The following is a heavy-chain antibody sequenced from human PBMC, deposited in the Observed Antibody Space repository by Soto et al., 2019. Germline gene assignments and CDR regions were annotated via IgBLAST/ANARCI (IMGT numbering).Heavy chain of an antibody. D-gene: IGHD1-26*01. CDR2: IYYSGST. J-gene: IGHJ6*02. CDR3: ARDIGGVGRWSYYGMDV. V-gene: IGHV4-30-4*01. CDR1: GGSISSGDYY. Sequence: SETLSLTCTVSGGSISSGDYYWSWIRQPPGKGLEWIGYIYYSGSTYYNPSLKSRVTISVDTSKNQFSLKLSSVTAADTAVYYCARDIGGVGRWSYYGMDVWGQGTTVTVSS.